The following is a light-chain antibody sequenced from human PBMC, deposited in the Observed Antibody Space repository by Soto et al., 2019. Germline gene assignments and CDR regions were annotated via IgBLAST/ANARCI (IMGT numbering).Light chain of an antibody. J-gene: IGLJ1*01. V-gene: IGLV2-8*01. Sequence: QSALTQPPSASGSPGQSVTISCTGTSSDVGGYNYVSWHQQHPGKAPKLMIYEVSKRPSGVPDRFSGSKSGNTASLTVSGLQAEDEADYYCSSYAGSNNLVFGTGTKLTVL. CDR2: EVS. CDR1: SSDVGGYNY. CDR3: SSYAGSNNLV.